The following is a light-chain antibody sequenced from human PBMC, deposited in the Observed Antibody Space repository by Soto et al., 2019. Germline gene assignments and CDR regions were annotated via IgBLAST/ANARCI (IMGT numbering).Light chain of an antibody. CDR1: TSNIGAGYD. V-gene: IGLV1-40*01. J-gene: IGLJ2*01. CDR2: GSR. CDR3: QSFDTGLSGSRL. Sequence: QSVLTQPPSVSGAPGQGVTIFCTGSTSNIGAGYDVHWYQQLPGAAPKLLIYGSRHRPSGVPDQFSGSKSGTSASLAITGLQADDEADYYCQSFDTGLSGSRLFGGGTKRTVL.